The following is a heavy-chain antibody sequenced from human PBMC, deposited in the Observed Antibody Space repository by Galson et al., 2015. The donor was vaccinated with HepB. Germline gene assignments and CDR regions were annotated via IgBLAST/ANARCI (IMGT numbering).Heavy chain of an antibody. CDR2: VSTLNGNT. CDR1: GYDFTSHG. CDR3: AADNPSASSSSSGFDF. J-gene: IGHJ4*02. Sequence: SVKVSCKASGYDFTSHGVSWARQAPGKGLEWMGWVSTLNGNTNYAQKFHGRVTLTTDPSTTTVYMDLTGLRSDDTAVYYCAADNPSASSSSSGFDFWGQGTLVTVSS. V-gene: IGHV1-18*01. D-gene: IGHD6-6*01.